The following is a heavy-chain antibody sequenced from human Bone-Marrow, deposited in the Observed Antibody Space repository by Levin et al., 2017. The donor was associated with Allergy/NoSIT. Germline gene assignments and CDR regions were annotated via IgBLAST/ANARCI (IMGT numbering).Heavy chain of an antibody. J-gene: IGHJ4*02. Sequence: PGGSLRLSCKTSGYTFTSYAIHWARQAPGQGLEWMGWIKAGNGNTQYSQKFQGRVTITVDTAASTAYMDLSNLRSEDTAVYYCARDNKENWGAHFGYWGQGTLVTVSS. CDR3: ARDNKENWGAHFGY. V-gene: IGHV1-3*01. D-gene: IGHD7-27*01. CDR2: IKAGNGNT. CDR1: GYTFTSYA.